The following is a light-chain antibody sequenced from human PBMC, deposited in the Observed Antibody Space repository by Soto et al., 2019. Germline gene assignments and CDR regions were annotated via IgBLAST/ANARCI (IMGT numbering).Light chain of an antibody. J-gene: IGKJ1*01. CDR1: QGVRND. CDR3: LQYNSYALT. CDR2: DAS. Sequence: DIQMTQSPSSLSASVGDRVTITCRASQGVRNDLGWYQQKPGKAPERLIYDASSLQSWVPSRFSGSGSGTEFTLTISSLQPEDFATYYFLQYNSYALTFGQGTKVDIQ. V-gene: IGKV1-17*01.